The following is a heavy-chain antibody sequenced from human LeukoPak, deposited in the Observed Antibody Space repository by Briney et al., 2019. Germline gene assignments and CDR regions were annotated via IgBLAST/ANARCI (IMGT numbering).Heavy chain of an antibody. Sequence: SETLSLTCAVSGETFRGYYWSWIRQPPGKGLAWIGEIDHTGSTNYNPSLKSRVTISVDTSKNQFSLKLSSVTAADTAVYYCARRVVPSSSRMGWFDPWGQGTLVTVSS. D-gene: IGHD6-6*01. J-gene: IGHJ5*02. CDR3: ARRVVPSSSRMGWFDP. V-gene: IGHV4-34*01. CDR2: IDHTGST. CDR1: GETFRGYY.